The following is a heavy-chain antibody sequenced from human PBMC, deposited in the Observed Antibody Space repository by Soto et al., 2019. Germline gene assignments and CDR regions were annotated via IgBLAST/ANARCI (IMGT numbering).Heavy chain of an antibody. CDR1: GFTFSSYA. Sequence: EVQLLESGGGLVQPGGSLRLSCAASGFTFSSYAMTWVRQPPGKGLEWVSAISGSGISTYYADSVKGRFTISRDNSKNTLYLQMNSLRAEDTAVYYCAKEEAFSSGWATIDYWGQGTLVTVSS. D-gene: IGHD6-19*01. CDR3: AKEEAFSSGWATIDY. J-gene: IGHJ4*02. CDR2: ISGSGIST. V-gene: IGHV3-23*01.